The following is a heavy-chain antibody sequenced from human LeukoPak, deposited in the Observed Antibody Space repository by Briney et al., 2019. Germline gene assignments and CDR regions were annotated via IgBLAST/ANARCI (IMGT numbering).Heavy chain of an antibody. CDR1: VGSISSSSYY. D-gene: IGHD1-26*01. V-gene: IGHV4-39*01. CDR3: AGQNNSGSYYPENAFDI. J-gene: IGHJ3*02. Sequence: SSETLSLTCTVSVGSISSSSYYRGWIRQPPGKRLEWIGGIYYSGSTYYNPSLKSRVTISVDTSKNQFSLKLSSVTAADTAVYYCAGQNNSGSYYPENAFDIWGQGTMVTVSS. CDR2: IYYSGST.